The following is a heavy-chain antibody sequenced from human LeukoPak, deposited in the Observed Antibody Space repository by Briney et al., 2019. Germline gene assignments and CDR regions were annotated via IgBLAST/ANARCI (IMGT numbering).Heavy chain of an antibody. J-gene: IGHJ2*01. CDR1: GYTFTGSY. Sequence: ASVKVSCKASGYTFTGSYLHWVRQAPGQGLEWMGWINPNSGATNFAQRFQGRVTMTRDTSITTAYMELSRLRSDDTAVYYCASPWGRWFGELIWYFDLWGRGTLVTVSS. CDR3: ASPWGRWFGELIWYFDL. CDR2: INPNSGAT. V-gene: IGHV1-2*02. D-gene: IGHD3-10*01.